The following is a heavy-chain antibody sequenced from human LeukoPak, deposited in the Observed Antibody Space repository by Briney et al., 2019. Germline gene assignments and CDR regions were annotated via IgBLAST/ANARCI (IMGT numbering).Heavy chain of an antibody. D-gene: IGHD3-3*01. J-gene: IGHJ4*02. CDR1: GFTFNTHG. CDR3: AKDTAIQFLEPAF. V-gene: IGHV3-33*06. Sequence: GGSLRLSCAASGFTFNTHGMHWVRQAPGKGLEWVAAIWFDGSVKHYSDAVKGRFTISRDNSLDTLYLQMNSLRVEDTAMYYCAKDTAIQFLEPAFWGQGTLVSVSS. CDR2: IWFDGSVK.